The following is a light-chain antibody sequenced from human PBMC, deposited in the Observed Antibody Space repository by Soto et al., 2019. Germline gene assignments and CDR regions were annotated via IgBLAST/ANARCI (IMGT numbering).Light chain of an antibody. Sequence: DIQMTQSPYTLSASVGDRITNTCRASESINNWVAWYQQRPGKPPKVLIYGASNLQSGVPPRFSGSGSGTEFTLTISSLQPDDVATYYCQQYNTFWTFGQGTKVDIK. CDR3: QQYNTFWT. V-gene: IGKV1-5*01. J-gene: IGKJ1*01. CDR1: ESINNW. CDR2: GAS.